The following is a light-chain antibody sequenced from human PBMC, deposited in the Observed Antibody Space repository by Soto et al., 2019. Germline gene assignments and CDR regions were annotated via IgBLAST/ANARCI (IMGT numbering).Light chain of an antibody. CDR3: SSYTSSSTLEA. J-gene: IGLJ1*01. V-gene: IGLV2-14*03. CDR2: DVS. Sequence: QSVLAQPAAGSGSPGQSITISCTGTSSDVGGYNYVSWYQQHPGKAPKLMIYDVSYRPSGVSNRFSGSKSGNTASLTISGLQAEDEADYYCSSYTSSSTLEAFGTGTKVTVL. CDR1: SSDVGGYNY.